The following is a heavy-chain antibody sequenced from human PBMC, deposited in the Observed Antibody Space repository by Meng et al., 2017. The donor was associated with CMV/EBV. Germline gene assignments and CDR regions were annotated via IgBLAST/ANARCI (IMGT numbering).Heavy chain of an antibody. CDR1: GFTFSSYA. CDR2: ISYDGSNK. V-gene: IGHV3-30-3*01. CDR3: ARDGARYCSSTSCYLNYYYGMDV. Sequence: GESLKISCAASGFTFSSYAMHWVRQAPGKGLEWVAVISYDGSNKYYADSVKGLFTISRDNSKNTLYLQMNSLRAEDTAVYYCARDGARYCSSTSCYLNYYYGMDVWGQGTTVTVSS. D-gene: IGHD2-2*01. J-gene: IGHJ6*02.